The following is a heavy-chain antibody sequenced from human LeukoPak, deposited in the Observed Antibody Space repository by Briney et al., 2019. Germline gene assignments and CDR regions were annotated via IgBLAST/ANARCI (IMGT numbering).Heavy chain of an antibody. D-gene: IGHD3-10*01. Sequence: SETLSLTCAVSGGSFSGHYWNWIRQPPGKGLEWIGEINHGGSTNYNPSLKSRVTISVDTSQNQFSLRLSSVTAADTAVYYCARGAYHYGSGSYYFDYWGQGTLVTVSS. V-gene: IGHV4-34*01. J-gene: IGHJ4*02. CDR1: GGSFSGHY. CDR3: ARGAYHYGSGSYYFDY. CDR2: INHGGST.